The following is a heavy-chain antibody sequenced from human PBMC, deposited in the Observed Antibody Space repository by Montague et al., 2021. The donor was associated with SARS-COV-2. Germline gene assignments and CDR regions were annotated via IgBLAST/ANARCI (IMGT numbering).Heavy chain of an antibody. J-gene: IGHJ4*02. CDR1: GGSISSSCYY. V-gene: IGHV4-39*01. CDR3: ASMVRAEVYYFDY. CDR2: IFYSRST. Sequence: SETLSLTCTVSGGSISSSCYYWGWIRQPPGKGLEWIGRIFYSRSTNYTPSLKIRVTISVYTSKNPFSLKLISVTAADTAVYYCASMVRAEVYYFDYWGQGTLVTVAS. D-gene: IGHD3-10*01.